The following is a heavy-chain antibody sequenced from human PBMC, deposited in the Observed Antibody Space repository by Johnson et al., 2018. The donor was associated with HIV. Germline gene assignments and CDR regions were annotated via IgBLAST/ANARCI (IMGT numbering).Heavy chain of an antibody. V-gene: IGHV3-30*18. D-gene: IGHD1-26*01. CDR2: ISYDGSNK. CDR3: AKTYSGSNRDAFDI. CDR1: GFTFSSYG. Sequence: QVQLVESGGGVVQPGRSLRLSCAASGFTFSSYGMHWVRQAPGKGLEWVAVISYDGSNKYYADSVKGRLTISRDNSKNTLYMQMNSLRAEDTAVYYCAKTYSGSNRDAFDIWGQGTMVTVSS. J-gene: IGHJ3*02.